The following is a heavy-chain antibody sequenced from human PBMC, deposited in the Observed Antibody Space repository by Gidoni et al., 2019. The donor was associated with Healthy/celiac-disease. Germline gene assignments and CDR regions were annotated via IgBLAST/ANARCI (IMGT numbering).Heavy chain of an antibody. D-gene: IGHD5-12*01. CDR3: ATPRDGYGITHGAFDI. V-gene: IGHV7-4-1*02. J-gene: IGHJ3*02. CDR2: INTNTGNP. Sequence: VQLVQSGSEWKKPGASVKVSCKASGYTFTSYAMNWVRQAPGHGLEWMGWINTNTGNPTYAQCFTGRFVFSLDTSVSTAYLQISSLKAEDTAVYYCATPRDGYGITHGAFDIWGQGTMVTVSS. CDR1: GYTFTSYA.